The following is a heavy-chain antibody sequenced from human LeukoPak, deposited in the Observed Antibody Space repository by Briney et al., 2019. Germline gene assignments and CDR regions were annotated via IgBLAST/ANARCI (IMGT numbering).Heavy chain of an antibody. V-gene: IGHV1-2*02. CDR1: GYTFTGYY. D-gene: IGHD3-10*01. Sequence: ASVKVSCKASGYTFTGYYMHWVRQAPGQGLEWMGWINPNSGGTNYAQKFQGRVTMTRDTSISTAYMELRSLRSDDTAVYYCAREGDYGSGSYPFGWFDPWGQGTLVTVSS. J-gene: IGHJ5*02. CDR2: INPNSGGT. CDR3: AREGDYGSGSYPFGWFDP.